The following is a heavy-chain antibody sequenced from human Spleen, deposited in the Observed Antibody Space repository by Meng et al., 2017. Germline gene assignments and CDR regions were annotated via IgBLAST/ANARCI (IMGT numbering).Heavy chain of an antibody. CDR2: VIAGSGQT. CDR1: GYTFTTYT. CDR3: ARDPTGVGYFDY. J-gene: IGHJ4*01. V-gene: IGHV1-3*01. D-gene: IGHD3-22*01. Sequence: QVQLVQSGAEVKKPGASVRISCKASGYTFTTYTIQWARQAPGQSLEWMGWVIAGSGQTRYSQKLQGRVAITRDTSASTVYMDLSSLISEDTAVYYRARDPTGVGYFDYWGHGSLVTVSS.